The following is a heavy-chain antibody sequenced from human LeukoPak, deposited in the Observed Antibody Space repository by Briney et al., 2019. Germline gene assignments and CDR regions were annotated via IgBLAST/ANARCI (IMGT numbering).Heavy chain of an antibody. J-gene: IGHJ4*02. CDR1: GFTFSSYW. Sequence: GGSLRLSCAASGFTFSSYWMHWVRQVPGKGLVWVARINPGGSSITYADSVKGRFTISRDNAKNTLYLQMDSLRAEDTGVYYCARSNQAEDYWGQGALVSVSS. D-gene: IGHD1-14*01. CDR3: ARSNQAEDY. CDR2: INPGGSSI. V-gene: IGHV3-74*01.